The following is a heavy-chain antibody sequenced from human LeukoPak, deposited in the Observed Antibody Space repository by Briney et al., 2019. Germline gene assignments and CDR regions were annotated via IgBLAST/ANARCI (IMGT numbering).Heavy chain of an antibody. D-gene: IGHD2-15*01. Sequence: GGSLRLSCVASGFTFNNYSMNWVRQAPGKGLEWVSSISSRSTYIYYADSVKGRFTISRDNAKNSLYLQMNSLRAEDTAVYYCARQRWSWYFYMDVWGKGTTVTISS. J-gene: IGHJ6*03. CDR3: ARQRWSWYFYMDV. V-gene: IGHV3-21*01. CDR2: ISSRSTYI. CDR1: GFTFNNYS.